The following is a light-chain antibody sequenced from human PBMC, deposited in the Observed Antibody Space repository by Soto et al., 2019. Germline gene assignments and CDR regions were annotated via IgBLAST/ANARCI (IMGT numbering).Light chain of an antibody. CDR3: HQYDNLPPT. CDR1: QDINNY. J-gene: IGKJ5*01. Sequence: DIQMPQSPSSLSASVGDRVTITCRASQDINNYLDWYQVKPGKAPKLLIYDATNLETGVPSRFSGSGSRTDFSFTISSLQPEDVAIYYCHQYDNLPPTFGQGTRLEIK. CDR2: DAT. V-gene: IGKV1-33*01.